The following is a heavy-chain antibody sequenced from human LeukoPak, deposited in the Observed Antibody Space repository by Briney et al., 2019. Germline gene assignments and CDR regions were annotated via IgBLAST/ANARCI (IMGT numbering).Heavy chain of an antibody. Sequence: ASVKVSCKASGGTFSSYAISWVRQAPGQGLEWMGRIIPIFGTANYAQKFQGRVTITADESTSTAYMELSSLRSEDTAVDYWARDGNRDNGMDVLGQGTTVTVSS. CDR2: IIPIFGTA. V-gene: IGHV1-69*13. CDR3: ARDGNRDNGMDV. D-gene: IGHD1-14*01. CDR1: GGTFSSYA. J-gene: IGHJ6*02.